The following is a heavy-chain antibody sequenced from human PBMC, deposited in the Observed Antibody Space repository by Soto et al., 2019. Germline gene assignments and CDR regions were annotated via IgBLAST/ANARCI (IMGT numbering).Heavy chain of an antibody. Sequence: SETLSLTCTVSGGSISSSSYYWDWIRQPPGKGLEWIGTIYYSETSNYNPSLRGRVTIVVDTSKSEFSLRLTSATAADTAVYYCTRHAIGVVVPAAIRNWGQGSLVTVSS. V-gene: IGHV4-39*01. J-gene: IGHJ1*01. CDR3: TRHAIGVVVPAAIRN. CDR2: IYYSETS. CDR1: GGSISSSSYY. D-gene: IGHD2-15*01.